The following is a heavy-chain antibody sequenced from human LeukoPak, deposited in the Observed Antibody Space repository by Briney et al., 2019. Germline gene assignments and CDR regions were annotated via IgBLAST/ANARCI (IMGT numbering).Heavy chain of an antibody. V-gene: IGHV1-2*02. D-gene: IGHD2-2*01. CDR2: INPNSGGT. J-gene: IGHJ4*02. Sequence: ASVKVSCKASGYTFTGYYMHWVRQAPGQGLEWMEWINPNSGGTNYAQKFQGRVTMTRDTSISTAYMELSRLRSDDTAVYYCAMGYCSSTSCRKFVDYWGQGTLVTVSS. CDR1: GYTFTGYY. CDR3: AMGYCSSTSCRKFVDY.